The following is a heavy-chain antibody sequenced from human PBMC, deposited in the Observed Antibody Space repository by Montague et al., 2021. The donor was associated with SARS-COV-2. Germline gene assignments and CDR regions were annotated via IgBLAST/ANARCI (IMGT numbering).Heavy chain of an antibody. J-gene: IGHJ4*02. CDR2: N. V-gene: IGHV6-1*01. D-gene: IGHD3-10*01. Sequence: NEYALSVKSRITITPDTSKNQLSLQLTSVTPEDTAVYYCTRAVWGVKDYWGQGSLVTVSS. CDR3: TRAVWGVKDY.